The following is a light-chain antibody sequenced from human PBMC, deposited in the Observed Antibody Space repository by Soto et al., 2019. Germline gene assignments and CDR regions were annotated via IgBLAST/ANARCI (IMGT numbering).Light chain of an antibody. V-gene: IGKV3-20*01. CDR3: QQHRT. Sequence: EIVMTQSPVNLCVCPGERGNLPCRASQSLRDHLAWYQQKPGQAPRLLIYGAYSRATGIPDRFSASASGIDFTLTISRLEPEDFSVYFCQQHRTFGQGTKVDIK. J-gene: IGKJ1*01. CDR1: QSLRDH. CDR2: GAY.